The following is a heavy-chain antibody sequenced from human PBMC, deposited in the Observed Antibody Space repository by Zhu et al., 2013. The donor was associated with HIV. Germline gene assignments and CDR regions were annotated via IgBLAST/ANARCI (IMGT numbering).Heavy chain of an antibody. CDR3: ARDEGYCSDGTCYGWYFDL. CDR1: GNTFTGHY. CDR2: INRNTGGT. D-gene: IGHD2-15*01. V-gene: IGHV1-2*02. Sequence: QVQLVQSGAEVKKPGASVRVSCKASGNTFTGHYIHWVRQAPGQGLEWMGWINRNTGGTNYPQKFQGRVTMTRDTSINTAYMELGRLTSDDTAVYYCARDEGYCSDGTCYGWYFDLWGQGTLVTVSS. J-gene: IGHJ2*01.